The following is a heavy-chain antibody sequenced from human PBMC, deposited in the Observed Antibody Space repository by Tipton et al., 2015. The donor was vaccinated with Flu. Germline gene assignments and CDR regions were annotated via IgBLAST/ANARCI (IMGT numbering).Heavy chain of an antibody. CDR1: GFTFTLFG. D-gene: IGHD3-16*01. CDR3: TRDVPFGRY. CDR2: IWYDGRQT. J-gene: IGHJ4*02. Sequence: RSLRLSCAASGFTFTLFGMHWVRQAPGKGLEWVSFIWYDGRQTYYADSVKGRFTISRDDSKNTVYLQMNSLTAEDTAVYYCTRDVPFGRYWGQGTLVTVSS. V-gene: IGHV3-33*01.